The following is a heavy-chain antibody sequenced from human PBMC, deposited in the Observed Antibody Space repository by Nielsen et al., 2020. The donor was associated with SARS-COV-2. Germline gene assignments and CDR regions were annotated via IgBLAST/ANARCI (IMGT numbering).Heavy chain of an antibody. V-gene: IGHV3-9*01. D-gene: IGHD5-18*01. CDR1: GFTFDDYA. J-gene: IGHJ6*02. CDR3: AKDGYDGYSYGTGPMDV. CDR2: ISWNSGSI. Sequence: SLKISCAASGFTFDDYAMHWVRQAPGKGLEWVSGISWNSGSIGYADSVKGRFTISRDNAKNSLYLQMNSLRAEDTALYYCAKDGYDGYSYGTGPMDVWGQGTTVTVSS.